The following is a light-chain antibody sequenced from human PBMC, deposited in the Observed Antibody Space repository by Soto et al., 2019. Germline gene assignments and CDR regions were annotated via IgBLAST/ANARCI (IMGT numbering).Light chain of an antibody. Sequence: DIQMTQSPSSLSASVGDRVTITCRASQTISNYLNWYQQKPGKAPKLLIYDASSLQSGVPSRSSGSGSGTDFTLTISSLQSEDFASYYCQQSYTTPITFGQGTRLEIK. CDR2: DAS. V-gene: IGKV1-39*01. J-gene: IGKJ5*01. CDR1: QTISNY. CDR3: QQSYTTPIT.